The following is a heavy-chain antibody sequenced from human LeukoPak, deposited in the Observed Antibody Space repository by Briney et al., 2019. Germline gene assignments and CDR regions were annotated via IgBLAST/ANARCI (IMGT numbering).Heavy chain of an antibody. CDR1: GFTFSNYY. CDR3: ARGHYGMDV. J-gene: IGHJ6*02. V-gene: IGHV3-11*03. Sequence: GGSLRLSCAASGFTFSNYYMSWIRQAPGKGLEWVTYINPSNTYTNYADSVKGRFTISRDNAKNSLYLQMNSLRAEDTAVYYCARGHYGMDVWGQGTTVTVSS. CDR2: INPSNTYT.